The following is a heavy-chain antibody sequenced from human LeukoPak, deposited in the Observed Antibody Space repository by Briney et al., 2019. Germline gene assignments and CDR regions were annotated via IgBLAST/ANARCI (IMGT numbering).Heavy chain of an antibody. CDR1: GGSISSYY. J-gene: IGHJ4*02. Sequence: SSGTLSLTCSVSGGSISSYYWSWIRQPPGKGLEWIGYIYYSGSTNYNPSLKSRVTTSVDTSKNQFSLKLSSVTAADTAVYYCARAGYYYDSSGYWDYWGLGTLVTVSS. CDR2: IYYSGST. CDR3: ARAGYYYDSSGYWDY. D-gene: IGHD3-22*01. V-gene: IGHV4-59*01.